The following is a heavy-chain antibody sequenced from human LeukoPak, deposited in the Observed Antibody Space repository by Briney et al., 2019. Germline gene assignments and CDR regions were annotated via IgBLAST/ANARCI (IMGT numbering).Heavy chain of an antibody. V-gene: IGHV4-61*02. D-gene: IGHD3-9*01. CDR2: IYSSGST. CDR1: GGSISSGSYY. J-gene: IGHJ6*03. Sequence: SQTLSLTCTVSGGSISSGSYYWSWIRQPAGKELEWIVSIYSSGSTNYNPSLKRRDPISVGTSKDQFSLKLSSVTAADTAVYYCARDREDYDILTGYYRPASYYYYMDVWGKGTTVTASS. CDR3: ARDREDYDILTGYYRPASYYYYMDV.